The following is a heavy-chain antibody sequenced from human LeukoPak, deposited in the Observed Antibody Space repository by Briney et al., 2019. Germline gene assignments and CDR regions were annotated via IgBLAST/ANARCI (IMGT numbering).Heavy chain of an antibody. Sequence: AGGSLRLSCAASGFTFSSYAMSWVRQAPGKGLAWISTVSASGDSTSYADSVKGRFTISRDNSKNALYLQVNSLRVDDAALYYCAKSHYYGSGSIDYWGQGTLVTVSS. CDR2: VSASGDST. J-gene: IGHJ4*02. D-gene: IGHD3-10*01. V-gene: IGHV3-23*01. CDR3: AKSHYYGSGSIDY. CDR1: GFTFSSYA.